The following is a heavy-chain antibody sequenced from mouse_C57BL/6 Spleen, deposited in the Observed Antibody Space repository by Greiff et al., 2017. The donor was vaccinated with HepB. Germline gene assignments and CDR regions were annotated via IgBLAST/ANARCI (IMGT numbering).Heavy chain of an antibody. CDR2: ISYDGSN. Sequence: EVHLVESGPGLVKPSQSLSLTCSVTGYSITSGYYWNWIRQFPGNKLEWMGYISYDGSNNYNPSLKNRISITRDTSKNQFFLKLNSVTTEDTATYYCARADGYYVMDYWGQGTSVTVSS. D-gene: IGHD2-3*01. CDR3: ARADGYYVMDY. V-gene: IGHV3-6*01. J-gene: IGHJ4*01. CDR1: GYSITSGYY.